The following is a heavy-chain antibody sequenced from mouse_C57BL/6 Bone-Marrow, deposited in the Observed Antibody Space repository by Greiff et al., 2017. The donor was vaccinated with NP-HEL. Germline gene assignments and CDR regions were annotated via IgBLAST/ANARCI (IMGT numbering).Heavy chain of an antibody. D-gene: IGHD1-1*01. CDR2: IDPSDSET. CDR3: ARGGSNYFDY. V-gene: IGHV1-52*01. J-gene: IGHJ2*01. Sequence: QVQLQQPGAELVRPGSSVKLSCKASGYTFTSYWMHWVKQRPIQGLEWIGNIDPSDSETHYNQKFKDKATLTVDKSSSTAYMQLSSLTSDDSAVYYCARGGSNYFDYWGQGTTLTVSS. CDR1: GYTFTSYW.